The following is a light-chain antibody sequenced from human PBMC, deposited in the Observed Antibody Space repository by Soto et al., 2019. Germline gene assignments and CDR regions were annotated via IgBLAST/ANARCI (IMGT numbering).Light chain of an antibody. Sequence: EIVLTQSPATLSLSPGERATLSCRASQSVSSYLAWYQQKPGQAPRLLIYDASNRATGIPARFSGSGSGTDFTLTISSLEPEDFAVYDGQQRSNWPLTFGQGTRLEIK. CDR3: QQRSNWPLT. J-gene: IGKJ5*01. V-gene: IGKV3-11*01. CDR2: DAS. CDR1: QSVSSY.